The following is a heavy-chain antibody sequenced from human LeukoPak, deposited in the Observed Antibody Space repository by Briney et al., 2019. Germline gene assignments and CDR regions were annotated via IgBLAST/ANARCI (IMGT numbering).Heavy chain of an antibody. CDR2: ISGSGGST. CDR3: AKLYYYDSSGYYYPWYFDY. Sequence: GGSLRLSCAVSGITLSNYGMSWVRQAPGKGLEWVAAISGSGGSTYYADSVKGRFTISRDNSKNTLYLQMNSLRAEDTAVYYCAKLYYYDSSGYYYPWYFDYWGQGTLVTVSS. CDR1: GITLSNYG. V-gene: IGHV3-23*01. J-gene: IGHJ4*02. D-gene: IGHD3-22*01.